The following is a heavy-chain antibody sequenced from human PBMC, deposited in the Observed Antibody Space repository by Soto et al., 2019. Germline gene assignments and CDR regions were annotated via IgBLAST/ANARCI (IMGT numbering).Heavy chain of an antibody. CDR3: ARGYGSGSLAFDY. CDR2: IWYDGSKK. V-gene: IGHV3-33*01. Sequence: QVQLLESGGGVVQPGRSLTLSCAASRFTFNNYGMHWVRQAPGKGLEWVAVIWYDGSKKYYADSVKGRFTISRYNSKNTLYLQMNSLRAEDTAVYFCARGYGSGSLAFDYWGQGTLVTVSS. J-gene: IGHJ4*02. CDR1: RFTFNNYG. D-gene: IGHD3-10*01.